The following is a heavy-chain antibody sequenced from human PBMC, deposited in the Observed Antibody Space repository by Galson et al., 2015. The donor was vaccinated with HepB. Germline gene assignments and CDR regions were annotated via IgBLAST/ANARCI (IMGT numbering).Heavy chain of an antibody. Sequence: SLRLSCAASGFSFSSFGMHWVRQAPGKGLEWVALVWYDGSTKYYADSVKGRLTISRDNSKNTLFLQMNSLRAEDTAVYYCARGVRYQFSHMDVWGKGTTVTVSS. D-gene: IGHD2-15*01. V-gene: IGHV3-33*01. CDR3: ARGVRYQFSHMDV. CDR1: GFSFSSFG. CDR2: VWYDGSTK. J-gene: IGHJ6*03.